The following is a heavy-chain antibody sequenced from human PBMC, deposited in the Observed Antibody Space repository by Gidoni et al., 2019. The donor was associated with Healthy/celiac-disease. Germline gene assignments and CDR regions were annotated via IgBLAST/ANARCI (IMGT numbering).Heavy chain of an antibody. D-gene: IGHD4-17*01. CDR2: INHSGST. CDR1: GGSFSGYS. V-gene: IGHV4-34*01. CDR3: ARGRVTVTTRQYYYYYYGMDV. Sequence: QVQLQQWGAGLLKPSETLSLTCAVYGGSFSGYSWSWIRQPPGKGLEWIGEINHSGSTNYNPSLKSRVTISVDTSKNQFSLKLSSVTAADTAVYYCARGRVTVTTRQYYYYYYGMDVWGQGTTVTVSS. J-gene: IGHJ6*02.